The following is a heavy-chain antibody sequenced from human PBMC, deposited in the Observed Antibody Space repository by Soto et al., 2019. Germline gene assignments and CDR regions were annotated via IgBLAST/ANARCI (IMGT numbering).Heavy chain of an antibody. V-gene: IGHV4-30-4*01. CDR2: IYFSGSA. D-gene: IGHD1-26*01. J-gene: IGHJ4*02. CDR1: GDSISSGDFY. CDR3: ARVYWDPIVGATRDDY. Sequence: SETLSLTCIVSGDSISSGDFYWSWIRQPPGKGLEWIGYIYFSGSAFYNPSLQSRVSISVDTSKNQFSLNLSSVTAADTAVYYCARVYWDPIVGATRDDYWGQGTLVTVSS.